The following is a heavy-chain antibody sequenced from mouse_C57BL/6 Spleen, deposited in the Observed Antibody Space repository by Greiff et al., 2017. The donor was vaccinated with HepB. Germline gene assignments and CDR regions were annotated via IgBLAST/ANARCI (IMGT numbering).Heavy chain of an antibody. Sequence: QVQLQQPGAELVKPGASVKMSCKASGYTFTSYWITWVKQRPGQGLEWIGHIYPGSGSTNYNEKFKSKATLTVDTSSSTAYMQLSSLTSEDSAVYYCARYYYGSSYPNYYAMDYWGQGTSVTVSS. CDR1: GYTFTSYW. J-gene: IGHJ4*01. CDR3: ARYYYGSSYPNYYAMDY. D-gene: IGHD1-1*01. CDR2: IYPGSGST. V-gene: IGHV1-55*01.